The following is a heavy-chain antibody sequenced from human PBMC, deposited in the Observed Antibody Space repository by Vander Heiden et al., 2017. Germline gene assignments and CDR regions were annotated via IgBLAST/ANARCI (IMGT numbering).Heavy chain of an antibody. CDR2: ISSSNSYI. Sequence: EVQLVESGGGLVKPGGSLRLSCAASGFTFTSYTMNWVRQAPGKGLEWVSSISSSNSYIYYADSVKGRFTISRDNTKNSLYLQMKSLRVEDTAVYYCARDEWLLNGMDVWGQGTTVTVSS. CDR3: ARDEWLLNGMDV. V-gene: IGHV3-21*01. J-gene: IGHJ6*02. CDR1: GFTFTSYT. D-gene: IGHD3-3*01.